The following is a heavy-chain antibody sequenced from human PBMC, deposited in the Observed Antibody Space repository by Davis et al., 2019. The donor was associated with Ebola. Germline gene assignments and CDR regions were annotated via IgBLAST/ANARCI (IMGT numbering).Heavy chain of an antibody. CDR1: GSTSSSYW. CDR3: ARAGATYWKD. V-gene: IGHV3-7*01. CDR2: IKQDGSET. Sequence: GESLMISCATSGSTSSSYWMTWVRQAPGGVLEWVANIKQDGSETYYGDSVKGRFTISRDNAKNSLYLQMNSLRAEDTAVYYCARAGATYWKDWGQGTLVTVSS. J-gene: IGHJ4*02. D-gene: IGHD1-1*01.